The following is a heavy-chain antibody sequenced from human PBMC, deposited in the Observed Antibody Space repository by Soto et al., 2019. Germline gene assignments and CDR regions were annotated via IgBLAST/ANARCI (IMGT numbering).Heavy chain of an antibody. D-gene: IGHD2-8*01. Sequence: QVQLVESGGGLVKPGGSLRLSCAASGFTFSDYYMSWIRQAPGKGLEWVSYISTSSRYTNYPGSVKGRFTISRDNAKNSLSLQMNSLRADDTAVYYCAGGRRVFPMEPYFYYGLDVWGQGTTVTVS. CDR3: AGGRRVFPMEPYFYYGLDV. V-gene: IGHV3-11*06. CDR1: GFTFSDYY. CDR2: ISTSSRYT. J-gene: IGHJ6*02.